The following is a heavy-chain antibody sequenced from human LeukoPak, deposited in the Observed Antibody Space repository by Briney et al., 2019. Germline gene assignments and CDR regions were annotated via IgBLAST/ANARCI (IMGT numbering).Heavy chain of an antibody. CDR3: ARENIVGATLDY. CDR2: ISYDGSNK. J-gene: IGHJ4*02. D-gene: IGHD1-26*01. CDR1: GFTFSSYA. V-gene: IGHV3-30*04. Sequence: GGSLRLSCAASGFTFSSYAMHWVRQAPGKGLEWVAVISYDGSNKYYADSVKGRFTISRDNSKNTLYLQMNSLRAEDTAVYYCARENIVGATLDYWGQGTLVTVSS.